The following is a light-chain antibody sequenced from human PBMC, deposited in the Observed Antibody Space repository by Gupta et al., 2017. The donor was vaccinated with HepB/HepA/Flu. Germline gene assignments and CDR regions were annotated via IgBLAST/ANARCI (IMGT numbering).Light chain of an antibody. CDR2: GNT. CDR1: SSNIGAGFD. CDR3: QSYDSSLSAVV. J-gene: IGLJ2*01. Sequence: QSVLTQPPSVSGAPGQRVTISCTGSSSNIGAGFDVNWYQQLPGTAPKLLIYGNTNRPSGVPDRFSASKSDTSASLAITGLRAEDEADYYCQSYDSSLSAVVFGGGTKLTVL. V-gene: IGLV1-40*01.